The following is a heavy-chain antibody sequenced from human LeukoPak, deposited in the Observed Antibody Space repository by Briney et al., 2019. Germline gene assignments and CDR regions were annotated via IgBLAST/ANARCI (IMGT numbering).Heavy chain of an antibody. D-gene: IGHD1-1*01. CDR1: GYSFTSYW. CDR2: IYPGDSDT. J-gene: IGHJ3*02. Sequence: GESLKISCKGSGYSFTSYWIGWVRQMPEKGLEWMGIIYPGDSDTRYSPSFQGQVTISADKSIRTAYLQWSSLKASDTAIFYCARAGKTGTTGDAFDIWGQGTMVTVSS. CDR3: ARAGKTGTTGDAFDI. V-gene: IGHV5-51*01.